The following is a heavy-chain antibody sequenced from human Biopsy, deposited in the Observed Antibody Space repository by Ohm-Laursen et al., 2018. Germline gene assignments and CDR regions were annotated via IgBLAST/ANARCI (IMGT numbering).Heavy chain of an antibody. J-gene: IGHJ4*02. V-gene: IGHV4-31*02. CDR3: ARGSNDFGGLYFPR. CDR2: IFYSANT. Sequence: TLSLTCTVSGVSINGGRYYWNWIRHHPGKGLEWIGDIFYSANTYYNLSLKSRVTILVDTSKNQFSPKLSSVIAADPAVHYCARGSNDFGGLYFPRWGQGTLLTVSS. D-gene: IGHD4-23*01. CDR1: GVSINGGRYY.